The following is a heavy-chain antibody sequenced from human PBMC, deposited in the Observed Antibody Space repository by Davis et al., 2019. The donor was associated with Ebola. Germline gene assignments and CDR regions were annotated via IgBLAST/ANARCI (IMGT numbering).Heavy chain of an antibody. J-gene: IGHJ6*02. CDR3: ARRVGSGYYYYYGMDV. V-gene: IGHV4-39*07. CDR1: GGSISSSSYY. D-gene: IGHD3-10*01. CDR2: INHSGST. Sequence: SETLSLTCTVSGGSISSSSYYWSWIRQPPGKGLEWIGEINHSGSTNYNPSLKSRVTISVDTSKNQFSLKLSSVTAADTAVYYCARRVGSGYYYYYGMDVWGQGTTVTVSS.